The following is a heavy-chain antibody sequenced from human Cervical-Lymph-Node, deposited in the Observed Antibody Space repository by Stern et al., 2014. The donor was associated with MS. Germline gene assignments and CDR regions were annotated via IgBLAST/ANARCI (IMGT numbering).Heavy chain of an antibody. J-gene: IGHJ5*01. CDR2: VYFGGNT. CDR1: GASISSTLDY. CDR3: ARQPMSTSWFDS. Sequence: QVQLQESGPGLVKPSETLTLTCTVSGASISSTLDYWAWIRQPPGKGLEWIGSVYFGGNTWFHPSLRGRLSMSVDTSTNEFFLDLRSVTAADTAVYYCARQPMSTSWFDSWGQGTLVTVSS. V-gene: IGHV4-39*01. D-gene: IGHD2-2*01.